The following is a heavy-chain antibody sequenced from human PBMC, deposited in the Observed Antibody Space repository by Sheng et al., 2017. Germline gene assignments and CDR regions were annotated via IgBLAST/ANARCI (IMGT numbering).Heavy chain of an antibody. CDR2: IYYSGST. D-gene: IGHD3-22*01. Sequence: QLQLQESGPGLVKPSETLSLTCTVSGGSISSSSYYWGWIRQPPGKGLEWIGSIYYSGSTYYNPSLKSRVTISVDTSKNQFSLKLSSVTAADTAVYYCAPEYYYDSSGDYFDYWGQGTLVTVSS. V-gene: IGHV4-39*07. CDR1: GGSISSSSYY. J-gene: IGHJ4*02. CDR3: APEYYYDSSGDYFDY.